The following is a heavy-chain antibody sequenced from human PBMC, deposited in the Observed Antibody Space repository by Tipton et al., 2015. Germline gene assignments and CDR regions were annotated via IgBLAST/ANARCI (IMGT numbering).Heavy chain of an antibody. CDR1: GFTFSTYG. J-gene: IGHJ4*02. CDR3: SGDSSPSVGYFDS. Sequence: RSLRLSCAASGFTFSTYGMHWVRQAPGKGLEWVAVISYDGTHKNYADSVKGRFTLSRDNSENTLNLQMNSLRAEDTAVYYCSGDSSPSVGYFDSWGQGTLVTVSS. V-gene: IGHV3-30*03. CDR2: ISYDGTHK. D-gene: IGHD6-6*01.